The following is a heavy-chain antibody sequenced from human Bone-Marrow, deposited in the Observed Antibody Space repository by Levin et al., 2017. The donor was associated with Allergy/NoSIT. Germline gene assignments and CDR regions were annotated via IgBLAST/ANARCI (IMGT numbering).Heavy chain of an antibody. CDR3: ARGESTTVPTSPPSRFDP. J-gene: IGHJ5*02. V-gene: IGHV4-30-4*01. D-gene: IGHD4-17*01. Sequence: SETLSLTCTVSGGSISSGNYYWSWIRQAPGKGLEWIGYIYSSGITHYNSSLKSRLTISVDTSKNRFSLKLSSVTAADTAVYFCARGESTTVPTSPPSRFDPWGQGTLVTVSS. CDR2: IYSSGIT. CDR1: GGSISSGNYY.